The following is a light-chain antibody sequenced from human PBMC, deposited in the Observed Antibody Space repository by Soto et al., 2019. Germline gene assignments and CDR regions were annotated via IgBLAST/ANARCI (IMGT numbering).Light chain of an antibody. CDR1: QDIRND. CDR2: AAF. CDR3: LQYYNFSWT. V-gene: IGKV1-6*01. J-gene: IGKJ1*01. Sequence: AIQVTQSPSSLCASVGDRVSITCWASQDIRNDLAWYQQKPGQAPNLLIFAAFKLQSGVPSRFSGGGSGTHFTLTISSLQPDDFASYFCLQYYNFSWTFGQGTKVDIK.